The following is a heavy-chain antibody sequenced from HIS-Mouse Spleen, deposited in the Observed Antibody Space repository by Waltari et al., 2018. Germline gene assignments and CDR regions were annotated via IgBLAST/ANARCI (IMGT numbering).Heavy chain of an antibody. Sequence: QVQLQQWGAGLLKPSETLSLTCAVYGGSFSGYYWSWIRQPPGKGLEWIGEINHRGRPTYNPSLKSRVTISVDTSKNQFSLKLSSVTAADTAVYYCARVREQWLVRGGQNWFDPWGQGTLVTVSS. CDR3: ARVREQWLVRGGQNWFDP. V-gene: IGHV4-34*01. J-gene: IGHJ5*02. D-gene: IGHD6-19*01. CDR1: GGSFSGYY. CDR2: INHRGRP.